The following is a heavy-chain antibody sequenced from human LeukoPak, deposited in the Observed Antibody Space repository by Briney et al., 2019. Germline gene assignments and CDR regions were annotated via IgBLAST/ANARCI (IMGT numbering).Heavy chain of an antibody. J-gene: IGHJ4*02. Sequence: SETLSLTCTVSGGSISSYYWSWLRQPRGRGREGIAYISYSGSTNYNPSLRSRVTISLDASKNHSSLKLSSVTAADTAVYYCARQNSGYDLGPFAYWGQGTLVTVSS. D-gene: IGHD5-12*01. CDR2: ISYSGST. CDR3: ARQNSGYDLGPFAY. CDR1: GGSISSYY. V-gene: IGHV4-59*08.